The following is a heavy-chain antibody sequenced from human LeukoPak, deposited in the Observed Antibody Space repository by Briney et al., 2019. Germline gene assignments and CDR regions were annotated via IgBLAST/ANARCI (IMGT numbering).Heavy chain of an antibody. Sequence: GGSLRLSCAASGFTFSSHWIQSVRQPPGKGLVWVSRIKTDGSVTNYADSVEGRFTISRDTAKNTVYLQMNSLRVEETAIYYCARGISMDVWGQGTTVTVSS. CDR1: GFTFSSHW. J-gene: IGHJ6*02. CDR2: IKTDGSVT. CDR3: ARGISMDV. V-gene: IGHV3-74*01.